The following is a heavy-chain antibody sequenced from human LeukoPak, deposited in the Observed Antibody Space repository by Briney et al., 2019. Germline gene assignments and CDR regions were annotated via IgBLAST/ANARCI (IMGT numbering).Heavy chain of an antibody. Sequence: PMASVKVSCKASGYTFTSYAMHWVRQAPGQRLEWMGWINAGNGNTKYSQKFQGRVTITRDTSASTAYMELSRLRSDDTAVYYCARDRQPLGYSSGWLPGSYWGQGTLVTVSS. J-gene: IGHJ4*02. CDR2: INAGNGNT. CDR1: GYTFTSYA. CDR3: ARDRQPLGYSSGWLPGSY. D-gene: IGHD6-19*01. V-gene: IGHV1-3*01.